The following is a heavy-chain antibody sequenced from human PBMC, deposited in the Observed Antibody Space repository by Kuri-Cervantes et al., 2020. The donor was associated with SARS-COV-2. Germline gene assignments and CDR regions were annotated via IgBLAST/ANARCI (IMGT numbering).Heavy chain of an antibody. CDR1: GGSISSYS. J-gene: IGHJ4*02. CDR2: IYFTGNT. Sequence: SQCMSLTSSVSGGSISSYSCSWIRQPPGKGMEWIGNIYFTGNTNYNPALGSRVTISIDTPKNQSSLMPGSLTAADTAVYYCARRFGDYGQFDYWGQGTLVTVSS. CDR3: ARRFGDYGQFDY. D-gene: IGHD2-21*01. V-gene: IGHV4-59*01.